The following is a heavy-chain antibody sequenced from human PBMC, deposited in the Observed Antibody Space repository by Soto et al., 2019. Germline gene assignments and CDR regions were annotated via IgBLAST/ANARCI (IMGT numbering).Heavy chain of an antibody. D-gene: IGHD3-3*01. CDR1: GYTFPSYG. Sequence: ASVKVSCKASGYTFPSYGISWVRQAPGQGLEWMGWISAYNGNTNYAQKLQGRVTTTTDTSTSTAYMELRSLRSDDTAVYYCARREYYDFWSGYYYWFDPWGQGTLVTVSS. CDR3: ARREYYDFWSGYYYWFDP. J-gene: IGHJ5*02. V-gene: IGHV1-18*01. CDR2: ISAYNGNT.